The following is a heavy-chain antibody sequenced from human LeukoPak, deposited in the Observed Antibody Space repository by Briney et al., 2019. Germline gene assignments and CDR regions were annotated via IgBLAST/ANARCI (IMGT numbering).Heavy chain of an antibody. CDR2: IYYSGSI. V-gene: IGHV4-59*01. J-gene: IGHJ5*02. D-gene: IGHD3-16*01. CDR3: AGGGRLRRANWFDP. CDR1: GGSISSYY. Sequence: SETLSLTCTVSGGSISSYYWSWIRQPPGKGLEWIGYIYYSGSINYNPSLKSRVTISVDTSKNQFSLKLSSVTAADTAVYYCAGGGRLRRANWFDPWGQGTLVTVSS.